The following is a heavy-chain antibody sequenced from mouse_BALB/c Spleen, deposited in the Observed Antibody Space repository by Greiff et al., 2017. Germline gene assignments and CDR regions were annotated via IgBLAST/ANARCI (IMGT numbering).Heavy chain of an antibody. Sequence: VHVKQSGPELVKPGASVKIPCKASGYTFTDYNMDWVKQSHGKSLEWIGDINPNNGGTIYNQKFKGKATLTVDKSSSTAYMELRSLTSEDTAVYYRARSIYYDYDEAMDYWGQGTSVTVSS. D-gene: IGHD2-4*01. V-gene: IGHV1-18*01. CDR3: ARSIYYDYDEAMDY. CDR1: GYTFTDYN. J-gene: IGHJ4*01. CDR2: INPNNGGT.